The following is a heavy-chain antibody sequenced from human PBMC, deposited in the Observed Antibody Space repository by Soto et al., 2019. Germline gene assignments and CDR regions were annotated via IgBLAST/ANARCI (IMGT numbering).Heavy chain of an antibody. Sequence: QVQLVQSGAEVKKPGSSVKVSCKASGGTFSSYAISWVRQAPGQGLEWMGGIIPIFGTANYAQKFQGRVTITADESTSTAYLELRSLSSEDTAVYYCASEYQLLKRYGMDVWGQGTTVTVSS. J-gene: IGHJ6*02. CDR2: IIPIFGTA. V-gene: IGHV1-69*01. CDR1: GGTFSSYA. CDR3: ASEYQLLKRYGMDV. D-gene: IGHD2-2*01.